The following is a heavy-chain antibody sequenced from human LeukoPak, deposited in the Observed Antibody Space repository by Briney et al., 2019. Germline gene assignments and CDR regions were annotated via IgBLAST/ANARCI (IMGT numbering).Heavy chain of an antibody. CDR3: AHTVWSGNYFDY. D-gene: IGHD3-3*01. J-gene: IGHJ4*02. CDR2: INSDGRST. CDR1: GFTFSTSW. Sequence: EGSLRLSCAASGFTFSTSWMHWVRQVPGKGLVWVSRINSDGRSTDYADSVKGRFTISRDNTKNTLYLQVNSLRVEDTAMYYCAHTVWSGNYFDYWGQGTLVTVSS. V-gene: IGHV3-74*01.